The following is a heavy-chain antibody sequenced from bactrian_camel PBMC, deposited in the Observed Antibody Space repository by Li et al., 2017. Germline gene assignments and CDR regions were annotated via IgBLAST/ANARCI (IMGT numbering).Heavy chain of an antibody. CDR1: GLSFADSG. Sequence: VQLVESGGGSAQAGETLTLSCTASGLSFADSGMAWYRQAPGTECLLVSIMRTDGSLYYVDSVKGRFTVSQDNAKNTVYLQMTSLKPEDTGVYYCAERDGSRLRACRRGQGTQVTVS. CDR3: AERDGSRLRACR. J-gene: IGHJ4*01. CDR2: IMRTDGSL. D-gene: IGHD5*01. V-gene: IGHV3S66*01.